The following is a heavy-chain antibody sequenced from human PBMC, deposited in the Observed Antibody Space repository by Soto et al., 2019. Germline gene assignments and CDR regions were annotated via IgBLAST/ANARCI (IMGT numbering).Heavy chain of an antibody. J-gene: IGHJ3*02. CDR1: GYTFTSYD. Sequence: ASLKVSCKASGYTFTSYDINWVRQATGQGLEWMGWMNPNSGNTGYAQKFQGRVTMTRNTSISTAYMELSSLRSEDTAVYYCARGGGWYEGAAFDIWGQGTMVTVSS. D-gene: IGHD6-19*01. CDR3: ARGGGWYEGAAFDI. CDR2: MNPNSGNT. V-gene: IGHV1-8*01.